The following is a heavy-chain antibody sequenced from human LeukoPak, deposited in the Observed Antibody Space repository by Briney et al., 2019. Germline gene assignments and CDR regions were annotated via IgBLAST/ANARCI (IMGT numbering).Heavy chain of an antibody. V-gene: IGHV4-30-2*01. D-gene: IGHD2-2*01. CDR2: IYHSGST. J-gene: IGHJ3*02. Sequence: SETLSLTCTVSGGSISSGGYYWSWIRQPPGKGREWIVYIYHSGSTYYNPALKSRVTISVDRSKNQFSLKLSSVTAADTAVYYCARTGYYCSSTSCSHDAFDIWGQGTMVTVSS. CDR1: GGSISSGGYY. CDR3: ARTGYYCSSTSCSHDAFDI.